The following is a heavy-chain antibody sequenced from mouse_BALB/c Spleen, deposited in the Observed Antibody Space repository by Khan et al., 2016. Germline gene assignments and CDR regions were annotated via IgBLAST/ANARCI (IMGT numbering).Heavy chain of an antibody. D-gene: IGHD1-1*02. CDR1: GYSITSDYA. CDR2: ISYSGDT. V-gene: IGHV3-2*02. CDR3: AREDYSGFAY. Sequence: EVRLQESGPGLVKPSQSLSLTCTVTGYSITSDYAWNWIRQFPGNKLVWLGYISYSGDTHYNPSLTSRISITRDTSKNQFFLQLNSGTADDTATYYCAREDYSGFAYWGQGTLVTVSA. J-gene: IGHJ3*01.